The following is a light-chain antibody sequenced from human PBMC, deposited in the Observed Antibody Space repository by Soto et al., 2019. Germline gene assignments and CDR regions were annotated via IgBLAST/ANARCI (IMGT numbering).Light chain of an antibody. CDR3: MQALQSPPT. V-gene: IGKV2-28*01. J-gene: IGKJ4*01. Sequence: DIVMTQSPFSLSVTPGEPASISCRSSQTLLHSNGQSCLGWYLLKPGQSPQLLIHLGSVRASGVPDRFSGSGSGTDFTLRISKVEAEDVGVYYCMQALQSPPTFGGGTQVEIK. CDR2: LGS. CDR1: QTLLHSNGQSC.